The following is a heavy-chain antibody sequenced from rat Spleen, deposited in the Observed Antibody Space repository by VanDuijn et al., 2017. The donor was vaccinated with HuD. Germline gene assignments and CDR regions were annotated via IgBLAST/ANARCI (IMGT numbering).Heavy chain of an antibody. CDR2: ISYDGSST. Sequence: EVQLVESDGGLVQPGRSLKLSCAASGFTFSDYYMAWVRQAPTKGLEWVATISYDGSSTYYRDSVKGRFTISRDNAKSTLYLQMDSLRSEDTVTYYCARSVEQLDYWGQGVMVTVSS. CDR1: GFTFSDYY. CDR3: ARSVEQLDY. V-gene: IGHV5-29*01. J-gene: IGHJ2*01. D-gene: IGHD1-10*01.